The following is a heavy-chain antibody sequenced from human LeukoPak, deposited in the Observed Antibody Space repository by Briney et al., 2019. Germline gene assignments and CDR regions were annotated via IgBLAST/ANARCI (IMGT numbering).Heavy chain of an antibody. V-gene: IGHV4-34*01. D-gene: IGHD3-10*01. Sequence: PSETLPLTCAVYGGSFSGYYWSWIRQPPGKGLEWIGEINHSGSTNYNPSLKSRVTISVGTSKNQFSLKLSSVTAADTAVYYCARGSPFGNPHVWGQGTMVTVSS. CDR2: INHSGST. CDR1: GGSFSGYY. CDR3: ARGSPFGNPHV. J-gene: IGHJ3*01.